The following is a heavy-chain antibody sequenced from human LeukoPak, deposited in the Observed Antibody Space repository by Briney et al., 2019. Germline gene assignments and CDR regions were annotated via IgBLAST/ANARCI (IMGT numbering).Heavy chain of an antibody. Sequence: GGSLRLSCAASGLILSSYVMSWVRQAPGKGLEWVSAISDSGNTYHADSVKGRFTISRDSSKNTLFLQMNRLRPEDAAVYYCAKAPVTTCGGAYCYPFDYWGQGTLVTVSS. CDR2: ISDSGNT. CDR3: AKAPVTTCGGAYCYPFDY. J-gene: IGHJ4*02. CDR1: GLILSSYV. V-gene: IGHV3-23*01. D-gene: IGHD2-21*01.